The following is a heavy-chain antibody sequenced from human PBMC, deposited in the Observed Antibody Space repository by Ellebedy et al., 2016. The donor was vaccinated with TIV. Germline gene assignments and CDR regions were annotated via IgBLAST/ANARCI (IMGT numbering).Heavy chain of an antibody. Sequence: GESLKISCAASGFTFSSSWVHWVRQVPGKGLVWVARINGDGSNIGYADSVKGRFTISRGNAKSTLYLQMNSLRAEDTAVYYYARDPYNWNGPFDYWGQGTLVTVSS. CDR1: GFTFSSSW. CDR3: ARDPYNWNGPFDY. J-gene: IGHJ4*02. V-gene: IGHV3-74*01. D-gene: IGHD1-20*01. CDR2: INGDGSNI.